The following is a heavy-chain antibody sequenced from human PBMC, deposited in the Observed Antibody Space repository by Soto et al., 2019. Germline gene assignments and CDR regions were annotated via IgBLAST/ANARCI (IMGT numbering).Heavy chain of an antibody. CDR2: MNPNSGKT. CDR1: GYTFTSDD. J-gene: IGHJ4*02. D-gene: IGHD1-26*01. Sequence: QVQLVQSGAEVKKPGASVKVSCKASGYTFTSDDINWVRQATGQGLEWMGWMNPNSGKTGYAQKFEGRVTMTRITSIRRAYLELFSLFSENLAVYYCAREKVGANDYWGQGTLVNVTS. CDR3: AREKVGANDY. V-gene: IGHV1-8*01.